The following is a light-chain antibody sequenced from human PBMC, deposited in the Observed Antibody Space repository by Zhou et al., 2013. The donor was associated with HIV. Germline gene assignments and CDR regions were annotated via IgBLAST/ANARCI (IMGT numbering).Light chain of an antibody. J-gene: IGKJ5*01. Sequence: DIQMTQSPSSLSASVGDRVTITCRASQSISTSLNWYQQKPGKAPKLLMYGTSTLQSGVPSRFSGSGSGTDFTLTINSLQPEDFATYYCQQSYRTPPTFGQGTRLEI. V-gene: IGKV1-39*01. CDR2: GTS. CDR3: QQSYRTPPT. CDR1: QSISTS.